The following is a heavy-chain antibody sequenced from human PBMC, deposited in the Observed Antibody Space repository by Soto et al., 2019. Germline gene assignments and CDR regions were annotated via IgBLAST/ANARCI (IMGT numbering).Heavy chain of an antibody. D-gene: IGHD3-22*01. CDR3: ARDRSYYDSSGYYSHYYGMDV. Sequence: QVQLVESGGGVVQPGRSLRLSCAAAGFTFSSYGIHWVRQAPGKGLDWVAVIRYDGSNKYYTDSVKGRFTISRDNSKNTLYLQMNSLRVEDTAVYYCARDRSYYDSSGYYSHYYGMDVWGQGTTVTVSS. V-gene: IGHV3-33*01. J-gene: IGHJ6*02. CDR2: IRYDGSNK. CDR1: GFTFSSYG.